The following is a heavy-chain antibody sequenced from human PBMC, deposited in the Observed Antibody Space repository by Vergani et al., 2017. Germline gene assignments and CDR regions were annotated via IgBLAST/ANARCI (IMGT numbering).Heavy chain of an antibody. CDR3: ARRPWTVTEYWYFDL. CDR2: IYTSGGT. V-gene: IGHV4-4*09. J-gene: IGHJ2*01. D-gene: IGHD4-17*01. Sequence: QVQLQESGPGLVKPSETLSLTCTVSGGSISSYYWSWIRQPPGKGLEWIGYIYTSGGTNYNPSLKSRVTISVDTSKNQFSLKLSSVTAADTAVYYCARRPWTVTEYWYFDLWGRGTLVTVSS. CDR1: GGSISSYY.